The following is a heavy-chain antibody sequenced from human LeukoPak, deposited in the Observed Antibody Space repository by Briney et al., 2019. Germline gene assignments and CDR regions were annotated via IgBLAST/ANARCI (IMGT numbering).Heavy chain of an antibody. J-gene: IGHJ4*02. V-gene: IGHV3-21*01. CDR1: GFTVSDYA. CDR2: ISSSSSYI. D-gene: IGHD3-22*01. CDR3: ARDLVIVVGRDY. Sequence: PGGSLRLSCAASGFTVSDYAMTWVRQAPGKGLEWVSSISSSSSYIYYADSVKGRFTISRDNAKNSLYLQMNSLRAEDTAVYYCARDLVIVVGRDYWGQGTLVTVSS.